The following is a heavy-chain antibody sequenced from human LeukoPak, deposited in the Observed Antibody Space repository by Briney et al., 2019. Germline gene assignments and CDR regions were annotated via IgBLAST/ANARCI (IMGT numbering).Heavy chain of an antibody. D-gene: IGHD6-13*01. V-gene: IGHV3-53*01. CDR3: ARGSGSSWPLDR. CDR1: GVIVSRNF. J-gene: IGHJ5*02. CDR2: MYAGGTT. Sequence: GGSVRLSCAASGVIVSRNFMSWVRQAPGKGLQWVAIMYAGGTTDYSDSVRGRFHISRDSSNNTLSLQINSLRAEDTAVYYCARGSGSSWPLDRWGQGALVTVSS.